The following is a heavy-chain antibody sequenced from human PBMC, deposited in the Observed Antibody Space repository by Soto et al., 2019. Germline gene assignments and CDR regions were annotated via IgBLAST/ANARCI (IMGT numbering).Heavy chain of an antibody. V-gene: IGHV3-64D*06. CDR3: VKQAHGLDGLAFDY. CDR2: VSTRGRST. D-gene: IGHD3-16*01. CDR1: GFIFSECT. Sequence: PGGSVRLSCSASGFIFSECTIEWVRQVPGKGLEAISAVSTRGRSTYYADPVKDRFTISSDNSKNTLFLQMGSLRPEDTAIYYCVKQAHGLDGLAFDYWGQRTQVTVAP. J-gene: IGHJ4*02.